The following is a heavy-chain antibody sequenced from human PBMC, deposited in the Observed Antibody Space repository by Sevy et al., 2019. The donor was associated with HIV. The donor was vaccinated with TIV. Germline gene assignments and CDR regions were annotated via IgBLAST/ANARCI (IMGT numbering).Heavy chain of an antibody. CDR2: INSGGSVI. CDR3: AREGQVGYGLDV. V-gene: IGHV3-11*01. CDR1: GFTLTDFY. Sequence: GGSLRLSCAASGFTLTDFYMSWIRQAPGKGLEWVSHINSGGSVIYYADSVKGRFTISRDNAKNSLYLQMNSLRAEDTAEYYCAREGQVGYGLDVWGQGTTVTVSS. J-gene: IGHJ6*02. D-gene: IGHD1-26*01.